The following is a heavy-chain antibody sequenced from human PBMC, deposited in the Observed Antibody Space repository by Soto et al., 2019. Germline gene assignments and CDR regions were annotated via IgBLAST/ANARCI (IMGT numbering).Heavy chain of an antibody. CDR1: GYIVTRSG. CDR2: ISEYGDS. CDR3: ARGGGAYEV. J-gene: IGHJ3*01. V-gene: IGHV1-18*01. Sequence: QVQLVQSGAEVKRPGATVKVSCKASGYIVTRSGINWLRQAPGQGLEWMGCISEYGDSNYSEKLQDRVSLTTDTYTNTAYMELRSLGSDDTGVYYCARGGGAYEVWGQGTRIPVSS.